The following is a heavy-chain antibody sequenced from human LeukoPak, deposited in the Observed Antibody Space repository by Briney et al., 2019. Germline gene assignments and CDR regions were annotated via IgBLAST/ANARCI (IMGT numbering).Heavy chain of an antibody. CDR3: ARGPSSGWFLSQFHY. V-gene: IGHV1-2*02. Sequence: ASVKVSCKASGYTFTGYCMHWVRQAPGQGLEWMGWINPNSGGTDYAQRFQGRVTMTRDTSISTAYMELSRLRSDDTAVYYCARGPSSGWFLSQFHYWGQGTLVTVSS. J-gene: IGHJ4*02. CDR1: GYTFTGYC. CDR2: INPNSGGT. D-gene: IGHD6-19*01.